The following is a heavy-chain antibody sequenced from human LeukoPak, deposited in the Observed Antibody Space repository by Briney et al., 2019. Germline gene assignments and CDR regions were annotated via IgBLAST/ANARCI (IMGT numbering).Heavy chain of an antibody. CDR2: ISAYNGNT. Sequence: ASVSVSCKASGYTFTSYGISWVRQAPGQGLGWMGWISAYNGNTNYAQKLQGRVTMTTDTYTSTAYMELRSLRSDDTAVYYCARDFGISYDSSGYFDYWGQGTLVTVSS. V-gene: IGHV1-18*01. CDR1: GYTFTSYG. J-gene: IGHJ4*02. D-gene: IGHD3-22*01. CDR3: ARDFGISYDSSGYFDY.